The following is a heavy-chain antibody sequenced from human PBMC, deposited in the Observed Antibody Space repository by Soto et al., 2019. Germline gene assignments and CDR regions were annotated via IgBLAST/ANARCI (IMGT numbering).Heavy chain of an antibody. D-gene: IGHD2-15*01. CDR1: GFSFSSHS. V-gene: IGHV3-21*01. J-gene: IGHJ4*02. CDR2: ISTTGSYI. CDR3: ARDSLVGSCSGGACYIR. Sequence: EVQMEESGGGLVKPGGSLRLSCAASGFSFSSHSMNWVRLAPGKGLEWVSSISTTGSYIYYADSVKGRFTISRDNAKKSMYLQMNSLRAEDTAVYYCARDSLVGSCSGGACYIRWVQGTLVTVSS.